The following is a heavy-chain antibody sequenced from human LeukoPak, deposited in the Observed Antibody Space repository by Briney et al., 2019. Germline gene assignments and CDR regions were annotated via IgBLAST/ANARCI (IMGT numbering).Heavy chain of an antibody. D-gene: IGHD4-17*01. CDR3: ARAEDYGDYGGVWYFDL. Sequence: GASVKVSCKASGYTFTSYGISWVRQAPGQGLEWMGWISACNGNTNYAQKLQGRVTMTTDTSTSTAYMELRSLRSDDTAVYYCARAEDYGDYGGVWYFDLWGRGTLVTVSS. CDR1: GYTFTSYG. J-gene: IGHJ2*01. V-gene: IGHV1-18*01. CDR2: ISACNGNT.